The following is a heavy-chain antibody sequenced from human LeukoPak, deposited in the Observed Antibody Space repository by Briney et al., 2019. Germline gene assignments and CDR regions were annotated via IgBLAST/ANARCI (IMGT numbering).Heavy chain of an antibody. J-gene: IGHJ4*02. D-gene: IGHD3-10*01. CDR3: ARVVTMVRGVPYYFDY. Sequence: GGSLRLSCAATGFTFDDYGMSWVRQAPGKGLEWVSGINWNGGSTGYADSVKGRFTIFRDNAKNSLYLQMNSLRAEDTALYYCARVVTMVRGVPYYFDYWGQGTLVTVSS. CDR2: INWNGGST. V-gene: IGHV3-20*04. CDR1: GFTFDDYG.